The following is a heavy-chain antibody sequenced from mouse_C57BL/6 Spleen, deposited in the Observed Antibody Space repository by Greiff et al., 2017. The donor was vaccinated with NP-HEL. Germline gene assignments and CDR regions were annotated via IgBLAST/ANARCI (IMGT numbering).Heavy chain of an antibody. CDR2: IYPGGGYT. CDR1: GYTFTNYW. D-gene: IGHD2-1*01. V-gene: IGHV1-63*01. J-gene: IGHJ4*01. CDR3: ARGYYGNYGYAMDY. Sequence: VQLQQSGAELVRPGTSVKMSCKASGYTFTNYWIGWAKQRPGHGLEWIGDIYPGGGYTNYNEKFKGKATLTADKSSSTAYMQFSSLTSEDSAIYYCARGYYGNYGYAMDYWGQGTSVTVSS.